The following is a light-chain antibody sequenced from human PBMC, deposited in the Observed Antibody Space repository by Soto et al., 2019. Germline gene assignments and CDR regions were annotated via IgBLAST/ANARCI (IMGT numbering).Light chain of an antibody. CDR3: QSYDSSLSGSV. J-gene: IGLJ1*01. Sequence: QSVLTQPPSVSGAPGQRVTISCTGSSSNIGAGHDVHWYQHLPGAAPKLLIYGNINRPSGVPDRFSGSKSGTSASLAITGLRAEDEADYYCQSYDSSLSGSVFGTGTKVTVL. CDR2: GNI. CDR1: SSNIGAGHD. V-gene: IGLV1-40*01.